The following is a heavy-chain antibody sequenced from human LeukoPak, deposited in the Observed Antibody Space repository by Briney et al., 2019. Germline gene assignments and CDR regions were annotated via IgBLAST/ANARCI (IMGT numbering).Heavy chain of an antibody. CDR3: ARFAGTPLDY. D-gene: IGHD1-7*01. J-gene: IGHJ4*02. CDR2: ISAYNGNT. CDR1: GYTLRSYG. Sequence: ASVKVSCKASGYTLRSYGITWVRQAPGQGLEWMGWISAYNGNTKYPQKLQGRVTMTTDTSTSTAYMELRSLRSDDTAVYYCARFAGTPLDYWGQGTLVTVSS. V-gene: IGHV1-18*01.